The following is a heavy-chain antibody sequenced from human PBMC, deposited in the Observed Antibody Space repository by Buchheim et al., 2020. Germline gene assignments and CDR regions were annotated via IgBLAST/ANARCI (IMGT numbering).Heavy chain of an antibody. D-gene: IGHD7-27*01. CDR1: GGSISSSSYS. Sequence: QLQLQESGPGLVNPSGTLSLTCSVSGGSISSSSYSWGWIRQPPGKGLEWIGSNDYSGSAFYNPALESRVTTLVDRYKNQFSLHLNSVTAADTAMYYCASNWGLYYFDYWGQGTL. CDR2: NDYSGSA. J-gene: IGHJ4*02. V-gene: IGHV4-39*07. CDR3: ASNWGLYYFDY.